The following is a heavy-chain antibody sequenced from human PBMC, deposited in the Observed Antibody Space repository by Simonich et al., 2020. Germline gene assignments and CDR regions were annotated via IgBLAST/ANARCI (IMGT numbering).Heavy chain of an antibody. CDR1: GFTFSSYA. CDR3: ARDRNWGWFDP. CDR2: ISDDGSNN. Sequence: QVQLVESGGGVVQPGRSLRLSCAASGFTFSSYAMHWVRQAPGKGQEWVAVISDDGSNNYYADSVKGRFTISRDNSKNTLYLQMNSLRAEDTAVYYCARDRNWGWFDPWGQGTLVTVSS. D-gene: IGHD7-27*01. J-gene: IGHJ5*02. V-gene: IGHV3-30*04.